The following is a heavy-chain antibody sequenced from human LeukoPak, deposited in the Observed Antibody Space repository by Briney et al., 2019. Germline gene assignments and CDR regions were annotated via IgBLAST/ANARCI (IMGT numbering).Heavy chain of an antibody. Sequence: PGGSLRLSCAASGFTFSSYEMNWVRQAPGKGLEWVSYISSSGSTIYYADFVKGRFTISRDNAKNSLYLQMNSLRAEDTALYYCAKDIGPPQTGSSGYWDAFDIWGQGTMVTVSS. CDR3: AKDIGPPQTGSSGYWDAFDI. D-gene: IGHD3-22*01. J-gene: IGHJ3*02. CDR1: GFTFSSYE. V-gene: IGHV3-48*03. CDR2: ISSSGSTI.